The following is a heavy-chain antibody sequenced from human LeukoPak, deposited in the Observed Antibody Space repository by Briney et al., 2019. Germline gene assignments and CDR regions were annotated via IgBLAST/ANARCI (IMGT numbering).Heavy chain of an antibody. CDR2: ISGYSGDT. J-gene: IGHJ4*02. Sequence: ASVKVSCKASGYSFTKYGINWIRQAPGQGPEWMGWISGYSGDTDFAQKFEGRLTMTTDTSTNTSYMELRSLTSDDTAVYYCSRTFAGSYRRVGEYDYWRQGTLVSVRS. D-gene: IGHD3-10*01. V-gene: IGHV1-18*01. CDR3: SRTFAGSYRRVGEYDY. CDR1: GYSFTKYG.